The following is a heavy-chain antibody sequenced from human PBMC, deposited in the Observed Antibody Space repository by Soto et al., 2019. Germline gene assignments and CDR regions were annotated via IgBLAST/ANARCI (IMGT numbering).Heavy chain of an antibody. V-gene: IGHV3-30-3*01. CDR1: GFTFSSYA. Sequence: QVQLVESGGGVVQPGRSLRLSCAASGFTFSSYAMHWVRQAPGKGLEWVAVISYDGSNKYYADSVKGRFTISRDNSKNTLYLHMNSLRAEDTAVYYCARERGEIVGAPDYWGQGTLVTVSS. CDR3: ARERGEIVGAPDY. CDR2: ISYDGSNK. J-gene: IGHJ4*02. D-gene: IGHD1-26*01.